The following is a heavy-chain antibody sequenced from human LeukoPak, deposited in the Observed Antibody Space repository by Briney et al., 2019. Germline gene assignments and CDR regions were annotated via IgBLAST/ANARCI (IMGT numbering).Heavy chain of an antibody. D-gene: IGHD6-19*01. CDR2: ISSSGSTI. Sequence: GGSLRLSCAASGFTFSDYYMSWIRQAPGKGLEWVSYISSSGSTIYYADSVKGRLTISRDNAKNSLYLQMNSLRAEDTAVYYCASGPVAGTFDYWGQGTLVTVSS. CDR1: GFTFSDYY. V-gene: IGHV3-11*01. CDR3: ASGPVAGTFDY. J-gene: IGHJ4*02.